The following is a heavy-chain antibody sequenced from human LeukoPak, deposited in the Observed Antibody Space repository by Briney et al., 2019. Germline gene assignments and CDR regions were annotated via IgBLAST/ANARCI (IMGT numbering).Heavy chain of an antibody. V-gene: IGHV3-21*01. CDR3: ARAGIRDRSPPS. J-gene: IGHJ5*02. CDR1: GFTFSSYS. Sequence: GGSLRLSCAASGFTFSSYSMNWVRQAPGKGLEWVSSISSSSSYTYYADSVKGRFTISRDNAKNSLYLQMNSLRVEDTAVYYCARAGIRDRSPPSWGQGTLVTVSS. D-gene: IGHD3-10*01. CDR2: ISSSSSYT.